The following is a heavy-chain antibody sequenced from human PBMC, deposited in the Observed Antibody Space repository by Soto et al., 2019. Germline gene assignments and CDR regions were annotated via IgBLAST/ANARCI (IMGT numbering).Heavy chain of an antibody. Sequence: GASVKVSCKASGYTFTTYAIHWVRQAPGQRLEWMGWINAGNRKTKYSQKFQDRVTITRDTSATTAYMELSSLTSEDTAVYYCARAGDDCSTTSCYMIDYWGQGTLVTVSS. CDR1: GYTFTTYA. CDR3: ARAGDDCSTTSCYMIDY. J-gene: IGHJ4*02. V-gene: IGHV1-3*01. D-gene: IGHD2-2*02. CDR2: INAGNRKT.